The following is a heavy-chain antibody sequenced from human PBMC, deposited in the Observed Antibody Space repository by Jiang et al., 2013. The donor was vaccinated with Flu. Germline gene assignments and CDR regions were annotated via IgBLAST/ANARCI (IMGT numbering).Heavy chain of an antibody. Sequence: VKVSCKASAYSFTKYALTWVRQAPGQGLEWMGWINTKTGDPTYAQAFTGRFVFSSDTSVSTAYLHISGLKAEDTAVYYCAREGYYFDTTGSPRSHGLDVWGQGTAVT. CDR3: AREGYYFDTTGSPRSHGLDV. D-gene: IGHD3-22*01. CDR1: AYSFTKYA. CDR2: INTKTGDP. V-gene: IGHV7-4-1*02. J-gene: IGHJ6*02.